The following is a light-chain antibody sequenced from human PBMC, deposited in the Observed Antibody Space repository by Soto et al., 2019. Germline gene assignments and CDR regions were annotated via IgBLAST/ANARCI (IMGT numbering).Light chain of an antibody. CDR3: QQYNNLPIT. CDR1: QSVSSN. J-gene: IGKJ5*01. CDR2: GAS. Sequence: EIVMTQSPATLSLSPGERATLSCRASQSVSSNLAWYQQKPGQAPRLLIYGASTRATGIPARFSGSWSGTEFTLTISSLQSEDFAVYYCQQYNNLPITFGQGTRPEIK. V-gene: IGKV3-15*01.